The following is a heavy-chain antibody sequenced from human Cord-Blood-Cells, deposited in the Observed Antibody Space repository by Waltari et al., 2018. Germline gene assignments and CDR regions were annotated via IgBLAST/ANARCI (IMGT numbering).Heavy chain of an antibody. Sequence: EVQLVESGGGLVQPGRSLRLSCAASGFTFDDYAMHWVRQAPGKGREWVSGISWKSGSIGYADSVKGLFTSSRDNAKNSLYLQMNSLRAEDTALYYCAKVGNYGDYVVDYWGQGTLVTVSS. V-gene: IGHV3-9*01. J-gene: IGHJ4*02. CDR1: GFTFDDYA. CDR3: AKVGNYGDYVVDY. D-gene: IGHD4-17*01. CDR2: ISWKSGSI.